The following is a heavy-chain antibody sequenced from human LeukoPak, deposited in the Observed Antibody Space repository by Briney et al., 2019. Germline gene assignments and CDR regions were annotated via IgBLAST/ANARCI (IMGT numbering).Heavy chain of an antibody. CDR3: AKDPGTFYYYYGMDV. D-gene: IGHD3-10*01. V-gene: IGHV3-23*01. CDR2: ISGSGGST. CDR1: GFTFSSYA. J-gene: IGHJ6*02. Sequence: GGSLRLSCAASGFTFSSYAMSWVRQAPGKGLEWVSAISGSGGSTYYADSVKGRFTISRDNSQNTLYLQMNSLRAEDTAVYYCAKDPGTFYYYYGMDVWGQGTTVTVSS.